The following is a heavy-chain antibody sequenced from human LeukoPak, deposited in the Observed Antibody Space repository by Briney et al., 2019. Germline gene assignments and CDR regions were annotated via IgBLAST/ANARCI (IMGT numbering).Heavy chain of an antibody. Sequence: ASVKVSCKVSGYTLTELSMHWVRQAPGKGLEWMGGFDPEDGETIYAQKFQGRGTMTEDTSTDTAYMELSSLRSEATAVYYCASGVATLSFIYYYYMDVWGKGTTVTVSS. V-gene: IGHV1-24*01. D-gene: IGHD5-12*01. J-gene: IGHJ6*03. CDR2: FDPEDGET. CDR1: GYTLTELS. CDR3: ASGVATLSFIYYYYMDV.